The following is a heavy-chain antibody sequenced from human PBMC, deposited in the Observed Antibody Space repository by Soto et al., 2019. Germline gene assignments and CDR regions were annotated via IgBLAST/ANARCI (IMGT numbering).Heavy chain of an antibody. V-gene: IGHV3-15*07. Sequence: EVQLLESGGGLVKPGGSLRLSCAASGFSFSSAWMNWVRQAPGKGLEWVGRIRTKPEGETTDYPAPVKGRFTISRDDSTTTLYLQMTSLKIEDTAVYYCTTGSNEGYWGQGTLVTVSS. CDR1: GFSFSSAW. D-gene: IGHD1-1*01. CDR3: TTGSNEGY. CDR2: IRTKPEGETT. J-gene: IGHJ4*02.